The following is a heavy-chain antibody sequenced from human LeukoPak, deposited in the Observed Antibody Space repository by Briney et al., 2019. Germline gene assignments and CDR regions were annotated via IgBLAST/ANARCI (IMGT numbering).Heavy chain of an antibody. D-gene: IGHD3-3*01. Sequence: GASVKVSCKASGYTFTGYYMHWVRQAPGQGLEWMGWINPNSGGTNYAQKFQGRVTMTRDTSISTAYLELSRLRSDDTAVYYCAREWAEYYDFWSGYLRGPFDYWGQGTLVTVSS. CDR1: GYTFTGYY. J-gene: IGHJ4*02. CDR2: INPNSGGT. CDR3: AREWAEYYDFWSGYLRGPFDY. V-gene: IGHV1-2*02.